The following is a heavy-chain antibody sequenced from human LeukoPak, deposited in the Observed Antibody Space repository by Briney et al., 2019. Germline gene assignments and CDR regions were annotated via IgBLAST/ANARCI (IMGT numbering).Heavy chain of an antibody. CDR2: IDPSDSYT. CDR3: ARHAVYGSGSYYCWFDL. V-gene: IGHV5-10-1*01. CDR1: GSSFTNYW. Sequence: GESLQISCKGSGSSFTNYWISWVRQTPGKGLEWMGRIDPSDSYTDYRPSFQGHVTISVDKSISTAYLQWSGLKASDTAIYYCARHAVYGSGSYYCWFDLWGRGNLITVT. D-gene: IGHD3-10*01. J-gene: IGHJ5*02.